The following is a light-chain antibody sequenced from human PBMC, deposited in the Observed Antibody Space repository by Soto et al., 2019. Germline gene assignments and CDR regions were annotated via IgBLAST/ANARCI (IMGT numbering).Light chain of an antibody. J-gene: IGKJ5*01. CDR3: QQYSSSPIT. CDR1: QSFSSTY. Sequence: EIVLTQSSGILPLSPGERATLSCRASQSFSSTYLAWYQQKPGQAPRLLIYGASSRATGIPDRFSGGGSGTDFSLTISRLDPEDFAVYYCQQYSSSPITFGQGTRLEIK. CDR2: GAS. V-gene: IGKV3-20*01.